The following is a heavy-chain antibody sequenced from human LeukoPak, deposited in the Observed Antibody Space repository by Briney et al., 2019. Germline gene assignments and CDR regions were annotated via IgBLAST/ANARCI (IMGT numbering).Heavy chain of an antibody. CDR1: GFTFSTNA. CDR2: ISDRTGSST. V-gene: IGHV3-23*01. J-gene: IGHJ4*02. D-gene: IGHD3-22*01. Sequence: TGGSLRLSCTASGFTFSTNAMSWVRQAPGKGLEWVSSISDRTGSSTYYADSVKGRFTFPRDNSKNTLYLQMNSLRAEDTAVYYCAKDLSYYDSSGYYRLFDYWGQGTLVTVSS. CDR3: AKDLSYYDSSGYYRLFDY.